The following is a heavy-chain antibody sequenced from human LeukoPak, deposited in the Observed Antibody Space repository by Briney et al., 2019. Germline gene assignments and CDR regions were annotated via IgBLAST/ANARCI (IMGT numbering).Heavy chain of an antibody. CDR1: GGSISSSSYY. CDR2: INHSGST. J-gene: IGHJ5*02. Sequence: SSETLSLTCTVSGGSISSSSYYWGWIRQPPGMGLEWIGEINHSGSTNYNPSLKSRVTISVDTSKNQFSLKLSSVTAADTAVYYCARLRYCSSTSCPWGQGTLVTVSS. CDR3: ARLRYCSSTSCP. V-gene: IGHV4-39*07. D-gene: IGHD2-2*01.